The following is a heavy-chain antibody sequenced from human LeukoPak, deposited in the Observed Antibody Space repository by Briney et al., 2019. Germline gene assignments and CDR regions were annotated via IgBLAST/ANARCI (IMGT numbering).Heavy chain of an antibody. CDR3: TGNYYGSGSYADFDY. V-gene: IGHV3-72*01. CDR2: SRNKANSYTT. Sequence: GGSLRLSCAASGFTFSDHYMDWVRQAPGKGLEWVGRSRNKANSYTTEYAASVKGRFIISREDSRNSLYLQMNSLKTEDTAVYYCTGNYYGSGSYADFDYWGQGTLVTVSS. D-gene: IGHD3-10*01. CDR1: GFTFSDHY. J-gene: IGHJ4*02.